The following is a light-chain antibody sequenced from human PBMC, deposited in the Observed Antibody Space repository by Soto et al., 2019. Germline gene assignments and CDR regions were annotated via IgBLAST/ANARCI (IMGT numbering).Light chain of an antibody. CDR3: QQTYSIAIT. Sequence: QMTQSPSSMYASVGDRVTITCRASQSISSYLNWYQRKPGKAPKLLIYAASSLQRGLPSRFSGSGSGTDFTLTISSLQAEDFATYYCQQTYSIAITFGQGTRLEI. J-gene: IGKJ5*01. CDR1: QSISSY. CDR2: AAS. V-gene: IGKV1-39*01.